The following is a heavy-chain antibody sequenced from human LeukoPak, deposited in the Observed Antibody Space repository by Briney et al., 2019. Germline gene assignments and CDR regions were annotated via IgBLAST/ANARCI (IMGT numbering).Heavy chain of an antibody. V-gene: IGHV4-30-2*01. D-gene: IGHD2-2*02. CDR1: GGSISSGGYY. J-gene: IGHJ3*02. CDR2: IYHSGST. CDR3: ARQAPLAPAAIPAAFDI. Sequence: SETLSLTCTVSGGSISSGGYYWSWIRQPPGKGLEWIGYIYHSGSTYYNPSLKSRVTISVDRSKNQFSLKLSSVTAADTAVYYCARQAPLAPAAIPAAFDIWGQGTMVTVSS.